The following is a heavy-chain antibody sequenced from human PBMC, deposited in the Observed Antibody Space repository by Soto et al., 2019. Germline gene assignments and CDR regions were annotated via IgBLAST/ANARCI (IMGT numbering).Heavy chain of an antibody. CDR3: ARLNRYDSSGYFVTYYYYGMAV. V-gene: IGHV5-10-1*01. CDR2: IDPSDSYT. D-gene: IGHD3-22*01. Sequence: PGESLKISCKGSGYSFTSYWISWVRQMPGKGLEWMGRIDPSDSYTNYSPSFQGHVTISADKSISTAYLQWSSLKASDTAMYYCARLNRYDSSGYFVTYYYYGMAVWGQGTTVTVSS. J-gene: IGHJ6*02. CDR1: GYSFTSYW.